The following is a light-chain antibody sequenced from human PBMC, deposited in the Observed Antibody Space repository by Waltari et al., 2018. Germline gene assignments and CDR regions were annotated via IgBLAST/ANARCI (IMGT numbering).Light chain of an antibody. CDR1: NLGDKY. J-gene: IGLJ3*02. CDR2: QDN. V-gene: IGLV3-1*01. Sequence: SYELTQPPSVSVSPGQTASITSSGDNLGDKYACWYQQKPGQSPVLVIYQDNKRPSGIPERFSGSNSGNTATLTISGTQAMDEADYYCQAWDSSTWVFGGGTKLTVL. CDR3: QAWDSSTWV.